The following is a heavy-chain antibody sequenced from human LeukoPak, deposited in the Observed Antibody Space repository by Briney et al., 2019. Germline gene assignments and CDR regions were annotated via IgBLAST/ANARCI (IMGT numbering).Heavy chain of an antibody. J-gene: IGHJ4*02. CDR3: AREPGAVTIGV. D-gene: IGHD4-17*01. CDR1: GGSISDYY. V-gene: IGHV4-59*01. CDR2: VHYTGNT. Sequence: SETLSLTCIVSGGSISDYYWSWIPQAPGKGLEWIGYVHYTGNTNSNPSLKSRVTMSVDTSKNHFSLKLSSVTAADTAVYYCAREPGAVTIGVWGQGTLVTVSS.